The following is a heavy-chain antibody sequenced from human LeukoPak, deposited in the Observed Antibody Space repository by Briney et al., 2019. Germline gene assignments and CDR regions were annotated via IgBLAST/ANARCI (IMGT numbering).Heavy chain of an antibody. CDR3: AKDPDGSGSYPNWFDP. CDR2: ISWNSGSI. V-gene: IGHV3-9*01. Sequence: QPGGSLRLSCAASGFAFSSYSMNWVRQAPGKGLEWVSGISWNSGSIGYADSVKGRFTISRDNAKNSLYLQMNSLRAEDTALYYCAKDPDGSGSYPNWFDPWGQGTLVTVSS. J-gene: IGHJ5*02. CDR1: GFAFSSYS. D-gene: IGHD3-10*01.